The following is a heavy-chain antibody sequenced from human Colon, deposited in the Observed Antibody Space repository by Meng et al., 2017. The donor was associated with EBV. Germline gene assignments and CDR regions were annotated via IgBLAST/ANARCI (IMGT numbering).Heavy chain of an antibody. V-gene: IGHV3-23*04. CDR2: ISDNGGST. D-gene: IGHD4-17*01. CDR3: APRKDYGAP. CDR1: AFTFSNYA. J-gene: IGHJ5*02. Sequence: VEWGGRGGGVVQPGRSLRLSLAASAFTFSNYAMSWVRQAPGKGLEWVSSISDNGGSTYYADSVKGRFTVSRDNSKNTLYLQMNSLRAEDTAVYYCAPRKDYGAPWGQGTLVTVSS.